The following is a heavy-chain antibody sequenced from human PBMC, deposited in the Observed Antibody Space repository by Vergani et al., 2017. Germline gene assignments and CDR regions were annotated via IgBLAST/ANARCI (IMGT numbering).Heavy chain of an antibody. CDR1: GYSFSSYD. J-gene: IGHJ4*02. CDR2: LSTSGNII. Sequence: VQLVQSGAEVKKPGASVKVSCRASGYSFSSYDISWVRQAPGKGLEWIAYLSTSGNIIYYSDSVRGRFTISRDTAKNSVFLHMNSLAADDTGVYYCARDLSGLPWDWGQGTLVSVSS. CDR3: ARDLSGLPWD. V-gene: IGHV3-48*03. D-gene: IGHD3-10*01.